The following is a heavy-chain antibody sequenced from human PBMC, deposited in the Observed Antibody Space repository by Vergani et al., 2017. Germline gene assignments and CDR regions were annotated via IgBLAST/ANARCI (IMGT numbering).Heavy chain of an antibody. CDR1: GGSISSHY. Sequence: QVQLQESGPGLVKPSETLSLTCTVSGGSISSHYWGWIRQPPGKGLEWIGSIYHSGSTYYNPSLKSRVTISVDTSKNQFSLKLSSVTAADTAVYYCAREPTVTTVRWFDPGGQGTLVTVSS. V-gene: IGHV4-38-2*02. CDR3: AREPTVTTVRWFDP. J-gene: IGHJ5*02. D-gene: IGHD4-17*01. CDR2: IYHSGST.